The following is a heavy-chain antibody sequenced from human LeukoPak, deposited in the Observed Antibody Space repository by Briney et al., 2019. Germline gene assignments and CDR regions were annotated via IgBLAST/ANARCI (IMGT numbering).Heavy chain of an antibody. CDR3: ARGDHVRIYAESSFDI. CDR2: INPNSGGT. J-gene: IGHJ3*02. Sequence: ASVKVSCKASGYTFTGYYMHWVRQAPGQGLEWMGWINPNSGGTNYAQKFQGRVTMTRDTSTSTVYMELSSLRSEDTAVYYCARGDHVRIYAESSFDIWGQGTMVTVSS. V-gene: IGHV1-2*02. D-gene: IGHD5/OR15-5a*01. CDR1: GYTFTGYY.